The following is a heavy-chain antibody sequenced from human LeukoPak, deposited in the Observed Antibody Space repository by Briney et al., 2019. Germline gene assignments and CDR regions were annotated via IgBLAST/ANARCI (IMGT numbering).Heavy chain of an antibody. CDR3: ARDREGPYGMDV. Sequence: SETLSLTCTVSGGSSSSYYWSWIRQPPGKGLEWIGYIYYSGSTNYNPSLKSRVTISVDTSKNQFSLKLSSVTAADTAVYYCARDREGPYGMDVWGQGTTVTVSS. V-gene: IGHV4-59*01. J-gene: IGHJ6*02. CDR1: GGSSSSYY. CDR2: IYYSGST. D-gene: IGHD1-26*01.